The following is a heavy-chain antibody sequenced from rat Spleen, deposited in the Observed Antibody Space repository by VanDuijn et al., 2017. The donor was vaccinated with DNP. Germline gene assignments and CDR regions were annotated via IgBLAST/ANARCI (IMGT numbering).Heavy chain of an antibody. Sequence: EVQLVESGGGLVQPGRSLKLSCAASGFTFSDYYMAWVRQAPTRGLEWVASVSTSGGSTYFRDSVKGRFTISRDNARSTLYLQMNSLQTEDTATYYCARDLIIRDTTSAMDAWGPGTSVTVSS. CDR3: ARDLIIRDTTSAMDA. D-gene: IGHD4-3*01. CDR2: VSTSGGST. V-gene: IGHV5-25*01. J-gene: IGHJ4*01. CDR1: GFTFSDYY.